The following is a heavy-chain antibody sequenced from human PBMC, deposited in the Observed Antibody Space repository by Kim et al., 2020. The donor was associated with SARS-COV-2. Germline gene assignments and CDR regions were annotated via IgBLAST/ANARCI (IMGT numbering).Heavy chain of an antibody. CDR3: AKGRMNFDWLLGDFDY. D-gene: IGHD3-9*01. Sequence: GGSLRLSCAASGFTFSSYAMSWVRQAPGKGLEWVSVIYSGGSSTYYADSVKGRFTISRDNSKNTLYLQMNSLRAEDTAVYYCAKGRMNFDWLLGDFDYWGQGTLVTVSS. CDR1: GFTFSSYA. V-gene: IGHV3-23*03. CDR2: IYSGGSST. J-gene: IGHJ4*02.